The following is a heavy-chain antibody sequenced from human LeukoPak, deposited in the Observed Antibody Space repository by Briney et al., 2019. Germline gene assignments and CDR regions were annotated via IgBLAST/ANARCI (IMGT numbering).Heavy chain of an antibody. CDR1: GFTFSSYA. CDR3: ARVRLGALDY. J-gene: IGHJ4*02. D-gene: IGHD1-26*01. CDR2: IHSDGTT. Sequence: GGSLRLSCAASGFTFSSYAMSWVRQAPGKGLEWVSIIHSDGTTYYADSVKGRFTFSRDYSKNTLYLQMNSLRAEDTAVYFCARVRLGALDYWGQGTLVTVSS. V-gene: IGHV3-53*01.